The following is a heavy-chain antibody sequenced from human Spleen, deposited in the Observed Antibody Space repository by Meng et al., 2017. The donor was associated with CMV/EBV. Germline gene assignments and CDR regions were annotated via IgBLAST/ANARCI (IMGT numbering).Heavy chain of an antibody. V-gene: IGHV1-2*02. CDR3: ARDILLWDDTSGHGFDI. J-gene: IGHJ3*02. CDR1: GYTFTGYY. D-gene: IGHD3-22*01. Sequence: ASVKVSCKSSGYTFTGYYLHWVRQAPGQGLEWTGWINPNSGDTNYAQKFQDRVTVTRDTSISTVYMELTRLSSDDTAVYYCARDILLWDDTSGHGFDIWGQGTMVTVSS. CDR2: INPNSGDT.